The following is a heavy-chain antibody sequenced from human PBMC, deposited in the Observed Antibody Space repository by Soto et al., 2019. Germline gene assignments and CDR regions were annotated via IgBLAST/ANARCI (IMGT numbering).Heavy chain of an antibody. CDR2: IWYDGSNK. CDR3: ARDRKQQLLRYYYGMDV. V-gene: IGHV3-33*01. J-gene: IGHJ6*02. CDR1: GFTFSSYG. Sequence: QVQLVESGGGVVQPGRSLRLSCAASGFTFSSYGMHWVRQAPGKGLEWVAVIWYDGSNKYYADSVKGRFTISRDNSKNTLYLQMNSLRAEDTAVYYCARDRKQQLLRYYYGMDVWGQGTTVTVSS. D-gene: IGHD6-13*01.